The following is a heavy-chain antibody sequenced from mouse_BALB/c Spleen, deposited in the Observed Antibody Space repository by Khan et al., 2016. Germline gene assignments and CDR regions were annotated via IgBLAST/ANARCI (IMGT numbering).Heavy chain of an antibody. Sequence: EVQLLETGGGLVQPGGSRGLSCEGSGSTFSGFWMSWVRQTPGKTLEWIGDINSDGSAINYAPSIKDRFTIFRDNDKSTLYLQMSNVRSEDTATYFCMRYDGYYWYFDVWGAGTTVTVSS. CDR3: MRYDGYYWYFDV. J-gene: IGHJ1*01. CDR1: GSTFSGFW. CDR2: INSDGSAI. D-gene: IGHD2-3*01. V-gene: IGHV11-2*02.